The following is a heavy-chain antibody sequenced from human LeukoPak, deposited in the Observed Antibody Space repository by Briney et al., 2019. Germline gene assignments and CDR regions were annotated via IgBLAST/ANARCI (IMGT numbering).Heavy chain of an antibody. V-gene: IGHV3-21*01. CDR3: ARSRIAAAGEYFQH. J-gene: IGHJ1*01. CDR2: ISSSSSYI. Sequence: GGSLRLSCAASGFTFRSYSMNWVRQAPGKGLEWVSSISSSSSYIYYADSVKGRFTISRDNAKNSLYLQMNSLRAEDTAVYYCARSRIAAAGEYFQHWGQGTLVTVSS. D-gene: IGHD6-13*01. CDR1: GFTFRSYS.